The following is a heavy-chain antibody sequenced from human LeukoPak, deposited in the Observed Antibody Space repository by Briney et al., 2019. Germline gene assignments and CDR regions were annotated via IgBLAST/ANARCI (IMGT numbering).Heavy chain of an antibody. Sequence: PGESLKISCAASGFSFSSYSMNWVRQAPGKGLEWVSSISSSSSYIYYADSVKGRFTISRDNAKNSLYLQMNSLRAEDTAVYYCAREFTTGPYWGQGTLVTVSS. V-gene: IGHV3-21*01. CDR3: AREFTTGPY. J-gene: IGHJ4*02. D-gene: IGHD1-1*01. CDR2: ISSSSSYI. CDR1: GFSFSSYS.